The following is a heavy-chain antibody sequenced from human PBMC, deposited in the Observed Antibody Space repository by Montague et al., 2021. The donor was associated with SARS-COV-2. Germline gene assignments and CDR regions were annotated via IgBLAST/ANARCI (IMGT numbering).Heavy chain of an antibody. D-gene: IGHD3-10*01. CDR2: IWYDGSNQ. J-gene: IGHJ6*02. Sequence: SLRLSCAASGFTFSSYDMHWVRQAPGKGLEWVAVIWYDGSNQYHGDSVKGRFTISRDNSKNTLYLQMNSLGAEDTAVYYCAREYSAPRWFGEYNRYGMDVWGQGTRSPSP. CDR1: GFTFSSYD. CDR3: AREYSAPRWFGEYNRYGMDV. V-gene: IGHV3-33*08.